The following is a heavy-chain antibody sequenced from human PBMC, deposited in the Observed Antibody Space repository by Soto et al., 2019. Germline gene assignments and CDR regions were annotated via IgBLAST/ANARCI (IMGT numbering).Heavy chain of an antibody. V-gene: IGHV4-31*03. D-gene: IGHD6-13*01. CDR3: ARSFGVAEAGPFDY. Sequence: SETLSLTCTVSGGYVSSGNYYWSWIRQLPGKGLEWIGYIYYSGSTYYNPSLKSRVTISVDTSKNQFSLKLSSVTAADTAVYYCARSFGVAEAGPFDYWGQGTLVTVSS. CDR1: GGYVSSGNYY. J-gene: IGHJ4*02. CDR2: IYYSGST.